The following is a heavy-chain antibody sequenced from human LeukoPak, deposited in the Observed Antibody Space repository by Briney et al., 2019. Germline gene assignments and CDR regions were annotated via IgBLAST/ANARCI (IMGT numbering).Heavy chain of an antibody. Sequence: PWETLSLTCAVYGGSFSGYYWSWIRQPPGKGLEWIGEINHSGSTNYNPPLKSRVTISVDTSKNQFSLKLSSVTAADTAVYYCARYCSGGSCRGWYFDLWGRGTLVTVSS. D-gene: IGHD2-15*01. CDR1: GGSFSGYY. J-gene: IGHJ2*01. CDR2: INHSGST. V-gene: IGHV4-34*01. CDR3: ARYCSGGSCRGWYFDL.